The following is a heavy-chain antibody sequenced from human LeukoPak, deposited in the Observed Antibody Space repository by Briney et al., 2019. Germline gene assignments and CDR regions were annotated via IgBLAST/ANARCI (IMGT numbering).Heavy chain of an antibody. J-gene: IGHJ3*02. D-gene: IGHD1-1*01. CDR1: GYTFTYRY. CDR2: ITPFNGNT. CDR3: ATLRPGTRGAFDI. V-gene: IGHV1-45*02. Sequence: SVKVSCKASGYTFTYRYLHWVRQAPGQALEWMGWITPFNGNTNYAQKFQDRVTITRDRSMSTAYMELSSLRSEDTAMYYCATLRPGTRGAFDIWGQGTMVTVSS.